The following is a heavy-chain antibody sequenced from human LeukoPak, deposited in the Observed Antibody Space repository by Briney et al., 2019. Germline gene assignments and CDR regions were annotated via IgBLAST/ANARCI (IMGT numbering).Heavy chain of an antibody. CDR2: MNPNSGNT. V-gene: IGHV1-8*01. D-gene: IGHD3-22*01. CDR1: GYTFTSYD. Sequence: GASVKVSCKASGYTFTSYDINWVRQATGQGLEWMGWMNPNSGNTGYAQKFQGRVTMTRNTSISTAYMELSSLRSEDTAVYYCATHSSGYYHVNPLRQHWGQGTLVTVSS. J-gene: IGHJ1*01. CDR3: ATHSSGYYHVNPLRQH.